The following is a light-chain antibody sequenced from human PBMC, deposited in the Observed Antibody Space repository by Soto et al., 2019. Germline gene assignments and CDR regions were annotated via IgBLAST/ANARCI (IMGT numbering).Light chain of an antibody. V-gene: IGLV6-57*04. Sequence: FMLTQPHSVSESPGKTVTISCTRSGGSIANNYVQWYQQRPGSAPTPVIYQDNERPSGVPDRFSGSIDSSSNSASLTISGLRTEDEADYYCHSYDSSAHGVFGGGTKVTVL. J-gene: IGLJ3*02. CDR3: HSYDSSAHGV. CDR2: QDN. CDR1: GGSIANNY.